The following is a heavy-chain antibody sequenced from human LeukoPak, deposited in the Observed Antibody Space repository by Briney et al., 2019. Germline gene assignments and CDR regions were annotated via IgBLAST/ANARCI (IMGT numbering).Heavy chain of an antibody. D-gene: IGHD3-9*01. CDR3: ARASVLTGYRYNWFDP. V-gene: IGHV3-64*01. CDR1: GFSFSSYA. J-gene: IGHJ5*02. Sequence: GGSLRLSCAASGFSFSSYAMHWVRQAPGKGLEYVSGISANGGSTYYANSVKGRFTISRDNSKNTLYLQMGSLRAEDMAVYYCARASVLTGYRYNWFDPWGQGTLVTVSS. CDR2: ISANGGST.